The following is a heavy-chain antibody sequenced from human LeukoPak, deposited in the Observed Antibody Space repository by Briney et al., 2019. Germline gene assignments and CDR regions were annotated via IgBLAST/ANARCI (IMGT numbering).Heavy chain of an antibody. D-gene: IGHD2-8*01. CDR2: IIPHSGGT. V-gene: IGHV1-2*02. CDR1: GYTFTGYY. CDR3: STEDKYCTTPNCGAY. Sequence: GASVKVSCKASGYTFTGYYIHWVRQAPGQDLEWMGFIIPHSGGTTYEQRFQGRVTMTRDMSIGTFYMELSSLRSDDTAVYYCSTEDKYCTTPNCGAYWGQGTLVTVSS. J-gene: IGHJ4*02.